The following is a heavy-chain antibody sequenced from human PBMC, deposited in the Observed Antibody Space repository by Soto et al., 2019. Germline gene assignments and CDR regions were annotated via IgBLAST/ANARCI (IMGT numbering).Heavy chain of an antibody. CDR1: GGTFSSYR. J-gene: IGHJ4*02. CDR2: IVPIYRTA. D-gene: IGHD6-13*01. CDR3: VRDPGEKLSSS. V-gene: IGHV1-69*13. Sequence: SVKVSCKASGGTFSSYRINWVRQAPGQGLEWVGGIVPIYRTADYAQKFQGRVTITADESARTSYMELRSLKSQDTAVYYCVRDPGEKLSSSWGQRTLVTVSS.